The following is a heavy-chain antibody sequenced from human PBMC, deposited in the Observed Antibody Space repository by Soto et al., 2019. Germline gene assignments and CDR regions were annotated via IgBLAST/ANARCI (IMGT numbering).Heavy chain of an antibody. CDR3: ARHGCSSTSCYFGKYYFDY. J-gene: IGHJ4*02. Sequence: SETLSLTCTVSGGSISSSSYYWGWIRQPPGKGLEWIGSIYYSGSTYYNPSLKSRVTISVDTSKNQFSLKLSSVTAADTAVYYCARHGCSSTSCYFGKYYFDYWGQGTLVTVSS. CDR1: GGSISSSSYY. CDR2: IYYSGST. V-gene: IGHV4-39*01. D-gene: IGHD2-2*01.